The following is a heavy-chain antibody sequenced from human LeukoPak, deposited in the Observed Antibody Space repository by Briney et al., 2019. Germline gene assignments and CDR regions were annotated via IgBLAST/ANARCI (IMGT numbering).Heavy chain of an antibody. CDR2: ISGSGGST. CDR1: GFTFSSYA. CDR3: AKWLGGYDILTGYYHHYGMDV. Sequence: GGSLRLSCTASGFTFSSYAMSWVRQAPGKGLEWVSAISGSGGSTYYADSVKGRFTISRDNSKNTLYLQMNSLRAEDTAVYYCAKWLGGYDILTGYYHHYGMDVWGQGTTVTVSS. J-gene: IGHJ6*02. V-gene: IGHV3-23*01. D-gene: IGHD3-9*01.